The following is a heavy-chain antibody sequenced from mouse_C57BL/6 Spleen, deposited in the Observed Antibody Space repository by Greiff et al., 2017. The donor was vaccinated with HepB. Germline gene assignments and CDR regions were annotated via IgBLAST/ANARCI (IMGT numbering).Heavy chain of an antibody. J-gene: IGHJ4*01. V-gene: IGHV1-54*01. CDR2: INPGSGGT. Sequence: QVQLKESGAELVRPGTSVKVSCKASGYAFTNYLIEWVKQRPGQGLEWIGVINPGSGGTNYNEKFKGKATLTADKSSSTAYMQLSSLTSEDSAVYFCARSVVATDYAMDYWGQGTSVTVSS. D-gene: IGHD1-1*01. CDR1: GYAFTNYL. CDR3: ARSVVATDYAMDY.